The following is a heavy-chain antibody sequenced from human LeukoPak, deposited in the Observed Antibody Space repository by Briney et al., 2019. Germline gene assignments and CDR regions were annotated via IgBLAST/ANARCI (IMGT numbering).Heavy chain of an antibody. V-gene: IGHV3-30*18. J-gene: IGHJ4*02. D-gene: IGHD3-10*01. Sequence: GRSLRLSCAASGFTFSSYGMHWVRQAPGKGLEWVAVISYDGSNKYYADSVKGRFTISRDNSKNTLYLQMNSLRAEDTAVYYCAKDSPIWLGELYYFDYWGQGTLVTVSS. CDR1: GFTFSSYG. CDR3: AKDSPIWLGELYYFDY. CDR2: ISYDGSNK.